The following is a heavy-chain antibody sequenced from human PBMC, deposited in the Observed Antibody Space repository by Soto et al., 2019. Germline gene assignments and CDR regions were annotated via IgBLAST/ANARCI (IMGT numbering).Heavy chain of an antibody. CDR2: ISIGSSTI. CDR3: ARDWGVYDSDIRTHIPHLDS. Sequence: EVQLVESGGGLVQPGGSLRLSCEASGFTFSSNGMNWVRQAPGKGLEWVSFISIGSSTINYTDSVRGRFTISRDNAKXXXXXXXXXXXXXDTAVYYCARDWGVYDSDIRTHIPHLDSWGQGTLVTVSS. CDR1: GFTFSSNG. D-gene: IGHD3-22*01. V-gene: IGHV3-48*01. J-gene: IGHJ4*02.